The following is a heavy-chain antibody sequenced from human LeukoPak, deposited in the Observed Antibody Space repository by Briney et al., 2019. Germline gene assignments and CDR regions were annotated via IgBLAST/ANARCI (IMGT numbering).Heavy chain of an antibody. Sequence: SETLSLTCAVSGYSISSGYYWGWLRQPPGKGLEWIGSIYHSGSTYYNPSLKSRVTISVDTSKNQFSLKLSSVTAADTAVYYCARLRYSYGYYFDYWGQGALVTVSS. D-gene: IGHD5-18*01. V-gene: IGHV4-38-2*01. CDR2: IYHSGST. CDR3: ARLRYSYGYYFDY. CDR1: GYSISSGYY. J-gene: IGHJ4*02.